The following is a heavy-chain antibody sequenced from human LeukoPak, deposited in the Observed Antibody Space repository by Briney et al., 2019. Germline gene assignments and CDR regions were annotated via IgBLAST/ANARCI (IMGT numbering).Heavy chain of an antibody. CDR3: ARPHDSNGAFDI. D-gene: IGHD6-19*01. Sequence: TSQTLSLTCTVSGGSISSGGYYWSWIRQHPGKGLEWIGYIYYRGSTYYNPSLKSRVTISVDTSKNQFSLKLSSVTAADTAVYYCARPHDSNGAFDIWGQGTMVTVSS. J-gene: IGHJ3*02. V-gene: IGHV4-31*03. CDR2: IYYRGST. CDR1: GGSISSGGYY.